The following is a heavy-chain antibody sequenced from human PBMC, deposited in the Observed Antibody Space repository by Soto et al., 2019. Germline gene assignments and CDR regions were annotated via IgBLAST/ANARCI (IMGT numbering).Heavy chain of an antibody. CDR1: GGSISSYY. D-gene: IGHD3-16*01. CDR3: ARSSGVFGTSFDY. CDR2: IYYSGST. Sequence: ETLSLTCTVSGGSISSYYWSWIRQPPGKGLEWIGYIYYSGSTNYNPSLKSRVTISVDTSKNQFSLKLSSVTAADTAVYYCARSSGVFGTSFDYWGQGTLVTVYS. J-gene: IGHJ4*02. V-gene: IGHV4-59*01.